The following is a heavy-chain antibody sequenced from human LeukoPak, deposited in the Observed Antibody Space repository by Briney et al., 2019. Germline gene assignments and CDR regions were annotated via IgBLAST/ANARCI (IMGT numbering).Heavy chain of an antibody. CDR1: GGTFSSYA. CDR3: ARDLGSSSWYAFDY. D-gene: IGHD6-13*01. V-gene: IGHV1-69*13. J-gene: IGHJ4*02. Sequence: SVKVSCKASGGTFSSYAISWVRQAPGQGLEWMGGIIPIFGTANYAQKFLGRVTITADESTSTAYMELSSLRSEDTAVYNCARDLGSSSWYAFDYWGQGTLVTVSS. CDR2: IIPIFGTA.